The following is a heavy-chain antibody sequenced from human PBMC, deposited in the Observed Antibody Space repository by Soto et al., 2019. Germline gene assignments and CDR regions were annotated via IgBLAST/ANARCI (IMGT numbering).Heavy chain of an antibody. D-gene: IGHD3-3*01. V-gene: IGHV3-23*01. CDR3: AKAQNYDFWSGYYYYYGMDV. Sequence: GGSLRLSCAASGFTFSSYAMSWVRQAPGKGLEWVSAISGSGGSTYYADSVKGRFTISRDNSKNTLYLQMNSLRAEDTAVYYCAKAQNYDFWSGYYYYYGMDVWGQGTTFTVSS. J-gene: IGHJ6*02. CDR1: GFTFSSYA. CDR2: ISGSGGST.